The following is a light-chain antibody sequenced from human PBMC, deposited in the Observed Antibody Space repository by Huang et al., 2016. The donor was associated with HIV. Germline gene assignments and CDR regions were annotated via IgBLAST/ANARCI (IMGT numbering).Light chain of an antibody. V-gene: IGKV3-15*01. CDR2: DAS. Sequence: EIEMTQSPATLSVSPGERATLSCRASHSVDSDLAWYQQKPGQARRLLIYDASTRATGISAKVNGTGSGTEFSLSITNLQSEDFAVYYCQQYNDWPPLTFGGGTKVEI. J-gene: IGKJ4*01. CDR1: HSVDSD. CDR3: QQYNDWPPLT.